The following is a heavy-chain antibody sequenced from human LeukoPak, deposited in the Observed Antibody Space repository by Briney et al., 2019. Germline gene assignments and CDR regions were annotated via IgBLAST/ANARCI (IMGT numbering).Heavy chain of an antibody. CDR1: GGTFSTYA. CDR3: AGVLFLRYFYL. V-gene: IGHV1-69*05. CDR2: IIPIFGTA. D-gene: IGHD2-8*02. J-gene: IGHJ2*01. Sequence: EGSVRLSCNASGGTFSTYAISWVRQAPGQGLEWMGAIIPIFGTANYAQTFKGRLTITTDESTSTANIELSSLRSEDTAVNYCAGVLFLRYFYLCGRGKLVTVSA.